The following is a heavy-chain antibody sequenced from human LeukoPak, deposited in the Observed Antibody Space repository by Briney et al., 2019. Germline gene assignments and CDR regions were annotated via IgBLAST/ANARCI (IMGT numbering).Heavy chain of an antibody. J-gene: IGHJ4*02. CDR1: GGIFSSYA. Sequence: EASVKVSCTASGGIFSSYAISWVRQAPGQGLEWMGGIIPIFGTANYAQKFQGRVTITADESTSTAYMELNSLRSEDTAVYYCASTSSGWYYFDYWGQGTLVTVSS. D-gene: IGHD6-19*01. CDR3: ASTSSGWYYFDY. V-gene: IGHV1-69*13. CDR2: IIPIFGTA.